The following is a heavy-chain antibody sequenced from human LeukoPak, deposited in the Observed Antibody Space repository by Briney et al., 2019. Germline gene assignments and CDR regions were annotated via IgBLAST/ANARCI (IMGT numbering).Heavy chain of an antibody. Sequence: SETLSLTCTVSDASISFYYWSWIRQPPGKGLEWIGYIYYSGSTKYNPSLKSRVTMSIDTSKNQFSLNLKSVTAADTAVYYCALDSSGWSDDSFDIWGHGTMVTVSS. V-gene: IGHV4-59*01. D-gene: IGHD6-13*01. CDR2: IYYSGST. CDR1: DASISFYY. J-gene: IGHJ3*02. CDR3: ALDSSGWSDDSFDI.